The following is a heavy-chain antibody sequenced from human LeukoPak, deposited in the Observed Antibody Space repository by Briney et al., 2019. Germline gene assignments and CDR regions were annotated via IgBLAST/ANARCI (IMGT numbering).Heavy chain of an antibody. CDR1: GFTFNRCW. Sequence: GGSLRLSCVVSGFTFNRCWMNWVRQAPGKGLEWVSVIAGSDGFTQYADSVKGRFTISRDNSKNTVYLQMNRLRVEDTALYYCVRSLDYWGQGTLVTVSS. V-gene: IGHV3-23*01. CDR3: VRSLDY. CDR2: IAGSDGFT. J-gene: IGHJ4*02.